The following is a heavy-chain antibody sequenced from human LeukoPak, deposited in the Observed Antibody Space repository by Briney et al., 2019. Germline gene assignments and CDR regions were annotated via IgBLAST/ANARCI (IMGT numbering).Heavy chain of an antibody. CDR2: IKSKSAGGTT. J-gene: IGHJ4*02. CDR1: GFTFSSYA. CDR3: TTDSGDYGDYVRK. V-gene: IGHV3-15*01. D-gene: IGHD4-17*01. Sequence: GGSLRLSCAASGFTFSSYAMHWVRQAPGKGLEWVGRIKSKSAGGTTDYPAPVKGRFTISRDDSKNMLYLQMNSLKTEDTAVYYCTTDSGDYGDYVRKWGQGTLVTVSS.